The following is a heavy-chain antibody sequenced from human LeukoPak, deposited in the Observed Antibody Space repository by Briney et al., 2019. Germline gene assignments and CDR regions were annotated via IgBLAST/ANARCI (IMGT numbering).Heavy chain of an antibody. CDR1: GFTFSSYG. CDR2: IRYDGSNK. V-gene: IGHV3-30*02. Sequence: PGGSLRLSCAASGFTFSSYGMHWVRQAPGKGLEWVAFIRYDGSNKYYADSVKGRFTISRDNSKNTLYLQMNSLRAEDTAVYYCAKDQGGYCSGGSCPPDYWGQGTLVTVSS. D-gene: IGHD2-15*01. J-gene: IGHJ4*02. CDR3: AKDQGGYCSGGSCPPDY.